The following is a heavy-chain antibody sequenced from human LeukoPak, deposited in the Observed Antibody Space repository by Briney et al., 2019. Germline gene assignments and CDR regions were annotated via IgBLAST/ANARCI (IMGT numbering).Heavy chain of an antibody. J-gene: IGHJ4*02. CDR3: ARPGGWELPPRV. CDR2: INPSGGSP. CDR1: GYTFTSYY. V-gene: IGHV1-46*01. Sequence: ASVKVSCKASGYTFTSYYIHWVRQAPGQGLEWMGIINPSGGSPDYAQKFQGRVTMTRDTSTSTVYMELSSLRSEDTAVYYCARPGGWELPPRVWGQGTLVTVSS. D-gene: IGHD1-26*01.